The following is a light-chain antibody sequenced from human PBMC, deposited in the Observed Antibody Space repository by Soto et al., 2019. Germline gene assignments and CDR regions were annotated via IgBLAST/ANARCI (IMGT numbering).Light chain of an antibody. Sequence: DIQMTQSPSTLPASVGDRVTITCRASQSIITWLAWFQQAPGKAPKILISDASSLKSGVPSRFSGSGAGTEFTLTISSLQPDDFATYYCQQYHIYPLPFGGGTKVEI. V-gene: IGKV1-5*01. CDR2: DAS. CDR3: QQYHIYPLP. J-gene: IGKJ4*01. CDR1: QSIITW.